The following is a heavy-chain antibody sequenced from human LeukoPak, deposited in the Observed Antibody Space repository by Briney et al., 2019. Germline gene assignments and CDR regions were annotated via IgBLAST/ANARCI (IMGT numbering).Heavy chain of an antibody. CDR1: GGTFSSCA. V-gene: IGHV1-69*04. D-gene: IGHD6-19*01. CDR2: IIPILGIA. Sequence: GSSVRVSCKASGGTFSSCAISWVRQAPGQGLEWMGRIIPILGIANYAQKFQGRVTITADKSTSTAYMELSSLRSEDTAVYYCARAVAGMGLNYNWFDPWGQGTLATVSS. CDR3: ARAVAGMGLNYNWFDP. J-gene: IGHJ5*02.